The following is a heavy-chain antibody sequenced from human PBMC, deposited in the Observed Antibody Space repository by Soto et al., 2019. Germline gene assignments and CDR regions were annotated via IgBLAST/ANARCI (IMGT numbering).Heavy chain of an antibody. J-gene: IGHJ6*02. D-gene: IGHD3-3*01. CDR3: ARGRVVLRFLEWPTGYYGMDV. CDR1: GGSFSGYY. V-gene: IGHV4-34*01. Sequence: SETLSLTCAVYGGSFSGYYWSWIRQPPGKGLEWIGEINHSGSTNYNPSLKIRVTISVDTSKNQFSLELSSVTAADTAVYYCARGRVVLRFLEWPTGYYGMDVWGQGTTVTVSS. CDR2: INHSGST.